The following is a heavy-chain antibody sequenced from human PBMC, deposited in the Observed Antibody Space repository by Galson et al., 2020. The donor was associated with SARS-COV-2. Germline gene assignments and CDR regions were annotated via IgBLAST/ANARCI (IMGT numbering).Heavy chain of an antibody. CDR3: ARASGPGTGYFAY. CDR1: GDSVSSDIAA. J-gene: IGHJ4*02. CDR2: TFYRSKWYY. Sequence: PSQTLSLTCAISGDSVSSDIAAWNWIRQSPSRGLEWLGRTFYRSKWYYEYAVSVESRIAIITDTFTNQFSLQLSSVTPEDTAVYYCARASGPGTGYFAYWGQGTLVAVSS. D-gene: IGHD6-13*01. V-gene: IGHV6-1*01.